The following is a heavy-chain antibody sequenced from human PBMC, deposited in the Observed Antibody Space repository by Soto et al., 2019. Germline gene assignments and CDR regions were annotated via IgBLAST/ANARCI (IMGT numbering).Heavy chain of an antibody. CDR3: AKAVRRRYSYGYYYFAY. J-gene: IGHJ4*02. D-gene: IGHD5-18*01. CDR1: GFTFDDYA. Sequence: PGGSLRLSCAASGFTFDDYAMHCVRQAPGKGLEWGSGISWNSGSIGYADSVKGRFTISTHNAKNSLYLQMTSLRAEDTALYYCAKAVRRRYSYGYYYFAYWGQGSLVTVSS. CDR2: ISWNSGSI. V-gene: IGHV3-9*01.